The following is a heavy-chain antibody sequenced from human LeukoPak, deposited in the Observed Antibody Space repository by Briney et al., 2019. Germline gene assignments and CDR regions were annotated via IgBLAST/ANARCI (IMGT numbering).Heavy chain of an antibody. CDR1: GFTFSSYW. V-gene: IGHV3-7*01. D-gene: IGHD3-22*01. J-gene: IGHJ6*03. CDR2: IKQDGSEK. Sequence: GGSLRLSCAASGFTFSSYWMSWVRQAPGKGLEWVANIKQDGSEKYYVDSVKGRFTISRDNAKNSLYLQMNSLRAEDTAVYYCARVDYGDYDSSGYDYYYYYMDVWGKGTTVTVSS. CDR3: ARVDYGDYDSSGYDYYYYYMDV.